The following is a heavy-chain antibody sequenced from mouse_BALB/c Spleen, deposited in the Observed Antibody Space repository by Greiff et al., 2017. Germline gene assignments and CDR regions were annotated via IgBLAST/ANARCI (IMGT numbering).Heavy chain of an antibody. Sequence: QVQLQQPGAELVRPGASVKLSCKASGYTFTSYWINWVKQRPGQGLEWIGNIYPADSYTNYNQKFKDKATLTVDKSSSTAYMQLSSPTSEDSAVYYCTRRYTTATSPYFDYWGQGTTRTVSS. CDR1: GYTFTSYW. D-gene: IGHD1-2*01. V-gene: IGHV1-69*02. J-gene: IGHJ2*01. CDR2: IYPADSYT. CDR3: TRRYTTATSPYFDY.